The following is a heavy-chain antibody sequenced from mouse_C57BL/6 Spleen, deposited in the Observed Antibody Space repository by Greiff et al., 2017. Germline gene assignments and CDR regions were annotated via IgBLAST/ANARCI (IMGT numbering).Heavy chain of an antibody. CDR1: GYSFTDYN. CDR2: INPNYGTT. D-gene: IGHD2-12*01. CDR3: ARSRYDVGYWYFDV. J-gene: IGHJ1*03. Sequence: VQLKESGPELVKPGASVKISCKASGYSFTDYNMNWVKQSNGKSLEWIGVINPNYGTTSYNQKFKGKATLTVDQSSSTAYMQLNSLTSEDSAVYYCARSRYDVGYWYFDVWGTGTTVTVSS. V-gene: IGHV1-39*01.